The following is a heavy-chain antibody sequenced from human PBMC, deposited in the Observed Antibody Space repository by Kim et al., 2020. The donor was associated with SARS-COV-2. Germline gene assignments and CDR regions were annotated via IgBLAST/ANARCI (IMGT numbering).Heavy chain of an antibody. Sequence: TNYNPSLKSRVTISVDTSKNQFSLKRSSVTAADTAVYYCARVGDSSGLDYWGQGTLVTVSS. CDR3: ARVGDSSGLDY. V-gene: IGHV4-59*01. D-gene: IGHD6-19*01. CDR2: T. J-gene: IGHJ4*02.